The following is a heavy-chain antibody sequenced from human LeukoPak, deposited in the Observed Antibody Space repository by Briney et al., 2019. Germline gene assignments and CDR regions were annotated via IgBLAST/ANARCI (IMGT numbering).Heavy chain of an antibody. Sequence: PGGSLRLSCAASGFTFSSYAMSWVRQALGKGLEWVSTISGSGGSTYYADSVKGRFTISRDNSKNTLYLQMNSLRAEDTAVYYCAKAQALWWRTDGTPFDYWGQGTLVTVSS. CDR2: ISGSGGST. D-gene: IGHD2-21*01. V-gene: IGHV3-23*01. CDR3: AKAQALWWRTDGTPFDY. J-gene: IGHJ4*02. CDR1: GFTFSSYA.